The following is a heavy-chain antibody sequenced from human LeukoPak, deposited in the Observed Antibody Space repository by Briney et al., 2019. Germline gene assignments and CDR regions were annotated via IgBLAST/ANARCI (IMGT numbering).Heavy chain of an antibody. D-gene: IGHD6-13*01. V-gene: IGHV4-59*02. J-gene: IGHJ4*02. CDR1: GGSVSSYY. Sequence: PSEILSLTCTVSGGSVSSYYWNWIRQPPGKGLEWIGYIYYSGTTNYNPSLKSRVTISVDTSKNQFSLKLSSVTAADTAVYYCARGVYIAAAQYGYWGQGTLVTVSS. CDR3: ARGVYIAAAQYGY. CDR2: IYYSGTT.